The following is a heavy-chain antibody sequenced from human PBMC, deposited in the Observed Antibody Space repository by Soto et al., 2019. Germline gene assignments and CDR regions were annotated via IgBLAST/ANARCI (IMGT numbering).Heavy chain of an antibody. Sequence: QVQLVQSGAEVKTPGASVKLSCKASGYTFTTYYIHWVRQALGQGLEWLGVINPGGTTPTRYAQKCQDRVTMTRDTSTSTVYMELSSLRFDDTAVYYCSREARAELVIGLSRDSYSGMDVWGQGTTVTVSS. J-gene: IGHJ6*02. V-gene: IGHV1-46*01. CDR2: INPGGTTPT. CDR3: SREARAELVIGLSRDSYSGMDV. D-gene: IGHD3-9*01. CDR1: GYTFTTYY.